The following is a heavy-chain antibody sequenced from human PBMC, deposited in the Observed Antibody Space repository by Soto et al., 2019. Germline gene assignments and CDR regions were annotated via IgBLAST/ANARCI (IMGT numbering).Heavy chain of an antibody. D-gene: IGHD1-26*01. CDR2: IYYSGST. Sequence: SETLSLTCTVSGGSISSGGYYWSWIRQHPGKGLEWIGYIYYSGSTYYNPSLKSRVTISVDTSKNQFSLKLSSVTAADTAVYYCARNPPGPEGSYYFDYWGQGTLVTVSS. CDR1: GGSISSGGYY. J-gene: IGHJ4*02. CDR3: ARNPPGPEGSYYFDY. V-gene: IGHV4-31*03.